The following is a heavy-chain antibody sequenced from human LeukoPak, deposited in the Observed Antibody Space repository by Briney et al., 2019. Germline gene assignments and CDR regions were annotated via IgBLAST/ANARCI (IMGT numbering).Heavy chain of an antibody. CDR3: ARDKGWDYGVMYYFDY. J-gene: IGHJ4*02. V-gene: IGHV3-33*08. D-gene: IGHD4-17*01. CDR2: IWYDGSNK. CDR1: GFPFSNHP. Sequence: PGGSLRLSCTAAGFPFSNHPMNWVRQAPGKGLEWVAVIWYDGSNKYYADSVKGRFTISRDNSKNTLYLQMNSLRAEDTAVYYCARDKGWDYGVMYYFDYWGQGTLVTVSS.